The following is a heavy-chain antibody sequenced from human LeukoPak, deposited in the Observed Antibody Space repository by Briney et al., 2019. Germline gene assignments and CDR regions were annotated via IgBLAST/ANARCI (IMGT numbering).Heavy chain of an antibody. CDR1: RYTLSNFG. Sequence: ASVKVSCKPSRYTLSNFGISWVRPAPRQGVEWMEWSSGNNDNPTYGQKFQGRITVTTDASTSTAYMELRNLRSDDTAVYYCARDGTSTDDYWGQGTLVTVSS. CDR3: ARDGTSTDDY. J-gene: IGHJ4*02. CDR2: SSGNNDNP. V-gene: IGHV1-18*01. D-gene: IGHD2-2*01.